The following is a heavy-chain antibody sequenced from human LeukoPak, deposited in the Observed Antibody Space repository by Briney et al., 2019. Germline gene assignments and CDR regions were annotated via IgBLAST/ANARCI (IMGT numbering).Heavy chain of an antibody. CDR3: AKASSGYSGYDS. Sequence: ASVKVSCKAFGYTFTSNYMHWVRQAPGQGPEWMGVISPSGGSTTYAQKFQGRVTLTRDMSTSTDYLELSSLRSEDTAVYYRAKASSGYSGYDSWGQGTLVTVSS. D-gene: IGHD5-12*01. CDR2: ISPSGGST. J-gene: IGHJ4*02. CDR1: GYTFTSNY. V-gene: IGHV1-46*01.